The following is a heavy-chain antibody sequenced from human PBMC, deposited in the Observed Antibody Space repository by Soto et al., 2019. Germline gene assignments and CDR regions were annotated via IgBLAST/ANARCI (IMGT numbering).Heavy chain of an antibody. CDR2: MNPNSGNT. Sequence: GASVKVSCKASGYTFTSYDINWVRQATGQGLEWMGWMNPNSGNTGYAQKFQGRVTMTRNTSISTAYMELSSLRSEDTAVYYCARGLLRFLEWLLESSDGRMDVWGQGTTVTVSS. CDR1: GYTFTSYD. D-gene: IGHD3-3*01. J-gene: IGHJ6*02. V-gene: IGHV1-8*01. CDR3: ARGLLRFLEWLLESSDGRMDV.